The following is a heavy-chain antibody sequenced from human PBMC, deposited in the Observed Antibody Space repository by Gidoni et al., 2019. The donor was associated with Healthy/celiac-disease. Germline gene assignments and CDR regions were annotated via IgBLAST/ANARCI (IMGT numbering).Heavy chain of an antibody. V-gene: IGHV4-34*01. CDR2: INHSGST. J-gene: IGHJ4*02. CDR3: ARKVPTDEDFDY. CDR1: GGSFSGYY. Sequence: QVQLQQWGAGLLKPSETLSLPCAVYGGSFSGYYWSWIRQPPGKGLEWIGEINHSGSTNYNPSLKSRVTISVDTSKNQFSLKLSSVTAADTAVYYCARKVPTDEDFDYWGQGTLVTVSS.